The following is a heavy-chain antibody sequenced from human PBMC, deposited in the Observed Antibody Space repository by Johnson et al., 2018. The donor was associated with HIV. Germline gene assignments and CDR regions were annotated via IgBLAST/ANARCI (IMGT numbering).Heavy chain of an antibody. CDR3: ATVGRTTATAQSAFHM. D-gene: IGHD1-1*01. V-gene: IGHV3-30-3*01. CDR2: ISYDGSNK. CDR1: GFTFSSYA. J-gene: IGHJ3*02. Sequence: QVQLVESGGALVKPGGSLRLSCAASGFTFSSYAMHWVRQAPGKGLEWVAIISYDGSNKYYADSVKGRFTISRDNSKNTLFLQMNSLRPEDTAVYYCATVGRTTATAQSAFHMWGQGTLVTVSS.